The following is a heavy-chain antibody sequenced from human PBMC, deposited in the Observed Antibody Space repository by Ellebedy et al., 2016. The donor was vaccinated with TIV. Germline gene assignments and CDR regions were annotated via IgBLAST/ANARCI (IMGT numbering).Heavy chain of an antibody. CDR1: GFTFSSYW. CDR3: ARDLHFGDYINYGMDV. V-gene: IGHV3-7*01. J-gene: IGHJ6*02. D-gene: IGHD4-17*01. Sequence: GESLKISCAASGFTFSSYWMSWVRQAPGKGLEWVANIKQDGSEKYYVDSVKGRFTISRDNSKNTVYLQMNSLRAEDTAVYYCARDLHFGDYINYGMDVWGQGTSVTVSS. CDR2: IKQDGSEK.